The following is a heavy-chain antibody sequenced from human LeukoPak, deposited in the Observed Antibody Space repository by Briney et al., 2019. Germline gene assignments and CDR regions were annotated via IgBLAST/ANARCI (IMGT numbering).Heavy chain of an antibody. CDR2: ISGSGGST. Sequence: GGSLRLSCAASGFTFSSYAMSWVRQAPGKGLEWVSAISGSGGSTYYAGSVKGRFTISRDNSKNTLYLQMNSLRAEDTAVYYCARVPKERTSSWYPFDYWGQGTLVTVSS. CDR1: GFTFSSYA. V-gene: IGHV3-23*01. CDR3: ARVPKERTSSWYPFDY. D-gene: IGHD6-13*01. J-gene: IGHJ4*02.